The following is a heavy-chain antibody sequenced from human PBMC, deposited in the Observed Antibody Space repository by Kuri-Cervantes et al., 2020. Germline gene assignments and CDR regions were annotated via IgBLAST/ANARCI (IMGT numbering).Heavy chain of an antibody. D-gene: IGHD2-2*01. V-gene: IGHV3-23*01. J-gene: IGHJ4*02. CDR3: AKMIVVVSAAMRAHGY. CDR2: ISDSGGNI. CDR1: GFTFSSYW. Sequence: GGSLRLSCVASGFTFSSYWMHWVRQVPGEGLEWVSAISDSGGNIEYADSVKGRFTISRDNSKSTLFLQMNSLRAEDAAVYYCAKMIVVVSAAMRAHGYWGQGTLVTVSS.